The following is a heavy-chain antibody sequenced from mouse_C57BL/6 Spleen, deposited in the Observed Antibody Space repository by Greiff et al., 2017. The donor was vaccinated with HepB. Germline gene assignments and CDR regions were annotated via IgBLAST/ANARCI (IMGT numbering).Heavy chain of an antibody. CDR1: GYTFTSYW. D-gene: IGHD1-1*01. Sequence: VQLQQPGAELVKPGASVKLSCKASGYTFTSYWMHWVKQRPGQGLEWIGMIHPNSGSTNYNEKFKSKATLTVDKSSSTAYMQLSSLTSEDSAVYYCASPRFITTVDFDYWGQGTTLTVSS. CDR3: ASPRFITTVDFDY. J-gene: IGHJ2*01. V-gene: IGHV1-64*01. CDR2: IHPNSGST.